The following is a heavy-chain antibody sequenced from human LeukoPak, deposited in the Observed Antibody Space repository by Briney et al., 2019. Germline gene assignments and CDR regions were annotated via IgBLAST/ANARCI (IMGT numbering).Heavy chain of an antibody. V-gene: IGHV3-33*01. CDR2: IWYDGSNK. Sequence: GGSMRLSCAASGFTFSSYGMHWVRQAPGKGLEWVAVIWYDGSNKYYADSVKGRFTISRDNSKNTLYLQMNSLRAEDTAVYYCARDGSSGWYDYWGQGTLVTVSS. D-gene: IGHD6-19*01. CDR1: GFTFSSYG. CDR3: ARDGSSGWYDY. J-gene: IGHJ4*02.